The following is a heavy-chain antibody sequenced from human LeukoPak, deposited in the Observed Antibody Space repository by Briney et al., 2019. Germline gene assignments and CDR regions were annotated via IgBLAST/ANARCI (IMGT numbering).Heavy chain of an antibody. CDR3: AKGSCSGGSCYLYYYYYYGMDV. V-gene: IGHV3-23*01. CDR2: ISGSGGST. J-gene: IGHJ6*02. D-gene: IGHD2-15*01. CDR1: GFTFSSYA. Sequence: GGSLRLSCAASGFTFSSYAMSWVRQAPGKGLEWVSAISGSGGSTYYADSVKGRFTISRDNSKNTLYLQMNSLRAEDTAVYYCAKGSCSGGSCYLYYYYYYGMDVWGQGTTVTVSS.